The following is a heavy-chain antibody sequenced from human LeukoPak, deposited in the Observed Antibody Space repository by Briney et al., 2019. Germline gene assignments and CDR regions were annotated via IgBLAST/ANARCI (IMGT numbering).Heavy chain of an antibody. D-gene: IGHD6-13*01. CDR1: GFTFSSYA. CDR3: AKGITAESLLDY. Sequence: GGSLRLSCAASGFTFSSYAMSWVRQAPGKGLEWVSAIVGSGSMTYYADSVKGRFTISRDNSKNTLYLQMNSLRAEDTAVYYCAKGITAESLLDYWGQGTLVTVSS. J-gene: IGHJ4*02. V-gene: IGHV3-23*01. CDR2: IVGSGSMT.